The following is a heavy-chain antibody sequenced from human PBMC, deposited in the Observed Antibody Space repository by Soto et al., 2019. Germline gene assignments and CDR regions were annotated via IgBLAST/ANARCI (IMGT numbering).Heavy chain of an antibody. CDR1: GGSISSGGYY. Sequence: SETLSLTCTVSGGSISSGGYYWSWIRQHPGKGLEWIGYIYYSGSTYYNPSLKSRVTISVDTSKKHFSLKLSSVTAADTAVYYCARRRRDSSRWSSAFDICGQGTLVTV. CDR3: ARRRRDSSRWSSAFDI. D-gene: IGHD6-13*01. J-gene: IGHJ3*02. V-gene: IGHV4-31*03. CDR2: IYYSGST.